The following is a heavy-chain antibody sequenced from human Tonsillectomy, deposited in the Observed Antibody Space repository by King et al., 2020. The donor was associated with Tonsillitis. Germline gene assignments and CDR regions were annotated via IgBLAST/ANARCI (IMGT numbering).Heavy chain of an antibody. CDR1: GFTFSSYS. CDR2: ISSSSSSI. D-gene: IGHD1-7*01. V-gene: IGHV3-48*02. CDR3: ALTGTTLYYDYYGMDV. J-gene: IGHJ6*02. Sequence: VQLVESGGGLVQPGGSLRLSCAASGFTFSSYSMNWVRQAPGKGLEWVSYISSSSSSIYYADSVKGRFTISRDNAKNSLYLQMNSLRDEDTAVYYCALTGTTLYYDYYGMDVWGQGTTVTVSS.